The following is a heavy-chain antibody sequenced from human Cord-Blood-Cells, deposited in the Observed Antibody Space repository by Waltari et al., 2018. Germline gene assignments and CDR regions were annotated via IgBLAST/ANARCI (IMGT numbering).Heavy chain of an antibody. J-gene: IGHJ6*02. CDR2: IIPIFGTA. Sequence: QVQLVQSGAEVKKPGSSVKVSCKASGGTFSSYAISWVRQAPGQGLEWMGGIIPIFGTANYAQKFQGRVTITADESPSTAYMELSILGSEDTAVYYCAGGSKPICVLVIIRDYYYYGMDVWCQGTLVTIPS. D-gene: IGHD3-3*01. V-gene: IGHV1-69*01. CDR3: AGGSKPICVLVIIRDYYYYGMDV. CDR1: GGTFSSYA.